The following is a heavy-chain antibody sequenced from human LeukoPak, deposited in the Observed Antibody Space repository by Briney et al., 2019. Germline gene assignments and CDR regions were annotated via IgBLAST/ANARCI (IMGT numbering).Heavy chain of an antibody. V-gene: IGHV1-2*02. J-gene: IGHJ5*02. CDR1: GYTFTGYY. CDR2: INPNSGGT. D-gene: IGHD6-19*01. Sequence: ASVKVSCKASGYTFTGYYMHWVRQAPGQGLEWMGWINPNSGGTNYAQKFQGRVTMTRDTSISTAYMELSRLRSDDTAVYYCARGLPLIAVAVNWFDPWGQGTLVTVSS. CDR3: ARGLPLIAVAVNWFDP.